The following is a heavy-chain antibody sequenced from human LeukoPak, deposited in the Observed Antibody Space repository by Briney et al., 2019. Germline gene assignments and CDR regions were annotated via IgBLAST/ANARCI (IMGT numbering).Heavy chain of an antibody. CDR3: ARARVLSGTSS. CDR2: INPNSGDT. J-gene: IGHJ4*02. V-gene: IGHV1-2*02. D-gene: IGHD1-26*01. CDR1: GYLFTGHY. Sequence: ASVKVSCKASGYLFTGHYIHWIRQAPGKGPEWMGWINPNSGDTNYAQKFQGRVTMTSDTPISTAYVELRRLTSDDTAVYYCARARVLSGTSSWGQGTLVTVSP.